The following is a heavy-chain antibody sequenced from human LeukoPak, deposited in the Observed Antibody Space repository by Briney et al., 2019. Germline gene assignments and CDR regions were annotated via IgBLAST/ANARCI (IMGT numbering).Heavy chain of an antibody. D-gene: IGHD3-3*01. V-gene: IGHV4-30-4*08. CDR2: IYYSGST. Sequence: SETLSLTCTVSGGSISSGDYYWSWIRQPPGKGLEWIGYIYYSGSTYYNPSLKSRVTISVDTSKNQFSLKLSSVTAADTAVYYRARAPIFGVVIGVAYFDYWGQGTLVTVSS. J-gene: IGHJ4*02. CDR1: GGSISSGDYY. CDR3: ARAPIFGVVIGVAYFDY.